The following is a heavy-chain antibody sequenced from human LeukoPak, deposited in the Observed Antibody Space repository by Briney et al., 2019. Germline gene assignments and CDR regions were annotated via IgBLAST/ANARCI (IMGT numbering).Heavy chain of an antibody. CDR2: ISYDGNTR. V-gene: IGHV3-30*01. J-gene: IGHJ4*02. D-gene: IGHD1-26*01. CDR1: GFIFSSYA. Sequence: GGSLRLSCAGSGFIFSSYAMHWVRQAPGKGLEWVAVISYDGNTRFYADSVKGRFTISRDNSKNTVFLQMNSLRAEDTAVYYCAREFQIVGSSPPDYWGQGTLVTVS. CDR3: AREFQIVGSSPPDY.